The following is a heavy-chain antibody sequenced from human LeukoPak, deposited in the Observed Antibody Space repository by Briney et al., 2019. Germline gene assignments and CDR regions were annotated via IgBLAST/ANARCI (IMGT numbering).Heavy chain of an antibody. CDR1: GGTLSSYA. D-gene: IGHD5-24*01. J-gene: IGHJ4*02. Sequence: SVKVSCKASGGTLSSYAISWVRQAPGQGLEWMGGIIPIFGTANYAQKFQGRVTITTDESTSTAYMELSSLRSEDTAVYYCARGRWLQPWGYFDYWGQGTLVTVSS. V-gene: IGHV1-69*05. CDR2: IIPIFGTA. CDR3: ARGRWLQPWGYFDY.